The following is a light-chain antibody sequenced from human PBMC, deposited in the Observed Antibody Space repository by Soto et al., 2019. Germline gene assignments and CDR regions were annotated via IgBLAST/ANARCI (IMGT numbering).Light chain of an antibody. J-gene: IGKJ1*01. V-gene: IGKV3-20*01. CDR1: QSVSSSY. Sequence: EIVLTQSPGTLSLSPGERATLSCRASQSVSSSYLAWYQQKPGQAPWLIIYGASSRATGIPDSFSGSGSGTEFALNISRHEQENDAVYYCNQYVSSPPTLGQGTKEEI. CDR3: NQYVSSPPT. CDR2: GAS.